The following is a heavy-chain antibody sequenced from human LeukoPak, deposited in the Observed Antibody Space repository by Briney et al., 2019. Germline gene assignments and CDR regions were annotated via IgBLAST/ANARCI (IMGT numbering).Heavy chain of an antibody. J-gene: IGHJ4*02. CDR1: GFTFSDYE. V-gene: IGHV3-48*03. D-gene: IGHD5-12*01. CDR2: ISSTANAI. Sequence: PGGSLRLSCAASGFTFSDYEMDWVRQAPGKGLEWLSYISSTANAIYYAGSVKGRFTVSRDNAKNSLYLQMNSLRAEDTAVYYCARTGYDLIFDYWGQGTLVTVSS. CDR3: ARTGYDLIFDY.